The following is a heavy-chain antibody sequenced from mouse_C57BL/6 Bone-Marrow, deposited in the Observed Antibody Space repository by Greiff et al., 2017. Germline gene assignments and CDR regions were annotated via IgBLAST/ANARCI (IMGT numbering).Heavy chain of an antibody. Sequence: QVQLQQSDAELVKPGASVKISCKVSGYTFTDHTIHWMKQRPEQGLEWIGYIYPRDGSTKSNEKFKGKAKLTEDKSSITAFMPLNSLTSEDSAVYFCARGSTGFDYWGQGTTLTVSS. J-gene: IGHJ2*01. CDR3: ARGSTGFDY. CDR2: IYPRDGST. V-gene: IGHV1-78*01. CDR1: GYTFTDHT. D-gene: IGHD2-1*01.